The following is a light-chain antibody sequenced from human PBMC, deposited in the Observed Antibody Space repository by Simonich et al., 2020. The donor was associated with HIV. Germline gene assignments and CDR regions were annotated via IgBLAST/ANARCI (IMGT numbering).Light chain of an antibody. J-gene: IGKJ1*01. CDR3: LQDYNYPWT. V-gene: IGKV3-20*01. Sequence: EIVLTQSPDTLSLSPGERATLSGRASQSVSSSYLAWFQQKPGQAPSLLIYAASSRAIGIPDRFSGSGSGTDFTLTISSLEPEDFATYYCLQDYNYPWTFGQGTKVEIK. CDR1: QSVSSSY. CDR2: AAS.